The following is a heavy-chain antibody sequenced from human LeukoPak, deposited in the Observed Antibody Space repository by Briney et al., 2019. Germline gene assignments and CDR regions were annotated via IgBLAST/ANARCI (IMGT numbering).Heavy chain of an antibody. D-gene: IGHD2-2*01. J-gene: IGHJ3*02. CDR3: ARSYCSSSCYAVGAFDI. Sequence: SETLPLTCTVSGGSIRSSTYYWGWIRQPPGKGLEWMGSIHYRGSTYYNPSLKSRVTISVDMSKNQFSLKLSSVPAGDTAVYYCARSYCSSSCYAVGAFDIWGQGTVVTVSS. V-gene: IGHV4-39*01. CDR1: GGSIRSSTYY. CDR2: IHYRGST.